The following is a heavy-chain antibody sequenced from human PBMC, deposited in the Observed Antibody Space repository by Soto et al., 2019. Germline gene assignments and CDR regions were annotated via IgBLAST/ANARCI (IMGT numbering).Heavy chain of an antibody. J-gene: IGHJ4*02. V-gene: IGHV4-61*01. CDR3: AREGTFGGVIVVDY. Sequence: SSETLSLTCTVSGGSVSSGSYYWSWIRQPPGKGLEWIGYIYYSGSTNYNPSLKSRVTISVDTSKNQFSLKLSSVTAADTAVYYCAREGTFGGVIVVDYWGQGTLVTVSS. D-gene: IGHD3-16*02. CDR1: GGSVSSGSYY. CDR2: IYYSGST.